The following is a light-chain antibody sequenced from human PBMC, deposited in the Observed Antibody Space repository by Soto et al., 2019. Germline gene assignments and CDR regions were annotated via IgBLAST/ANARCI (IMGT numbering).Light chain of an antibody. V-gene: IGLV2-11*01. J-gene: IGLJ3*02. CDR2: DVS. Sequence: QSALTQPRSVSGSPGQSVTISCTGTSSDVGGYNYVSWYQHHPGKAPKLMIYDVSKRPSGVPDRFSGSKSDNTASLTISGLQAEDEADYYCSSYAGSYILGVFGGGTKLTVL. CDR3: SSYAGSYILGV. CDR1: SSDVGGYNY.